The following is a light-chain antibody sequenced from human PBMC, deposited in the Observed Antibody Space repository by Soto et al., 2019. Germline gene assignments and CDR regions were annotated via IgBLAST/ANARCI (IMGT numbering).Light chain of an antibody. Sequence: DIQMTQSPATLSAYVGDRVTITWRASQSVRSWLAWYQQKPGTAPKLLIFDASRLESGVPSRFRRSAPRTEFTLTISSLQPDDFATYYCQQYDNYPLTFGGGTKVDIK. CDR3: QQYDNYPLT. V-gene: IGKV1-5*01. CDR2: DAS. J-gene: IGKJ4*01. CDR1: QSVRSW.